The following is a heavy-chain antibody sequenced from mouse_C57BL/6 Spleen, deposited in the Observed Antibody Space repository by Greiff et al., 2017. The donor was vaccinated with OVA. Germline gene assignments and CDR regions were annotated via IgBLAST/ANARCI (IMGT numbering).Heavy chain of an antibody. D-gene: IGHD2-4*01. Sequence: QVQLKESGAELVRPGASVKLSCKASGYTFTDYYINWVKQRPGQGLEWIARIYPGSGNTYYNEKFKGKATLTAEKSSSTAYMQLSSLTSEDSAVYFCARYPLSYDPYAMDYWSQGTSVTVSS. CDR1: GYTFTDYY. CDR2: IYPGSGNT. CDR3: ARYPLSYDPYAMDY. J-gene: IGHJ4*01. V-gene: IGHV1-76*01.